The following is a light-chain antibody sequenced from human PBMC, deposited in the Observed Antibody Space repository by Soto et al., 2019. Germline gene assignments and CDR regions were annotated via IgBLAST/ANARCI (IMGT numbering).Light chain of an antibody. CDR3: SSYISSSTFVV. CDR2: EVS. CDR1: SSDVSIYNY. Sequence: QSALTQPASVSGSPGQSITISCTGTSSDVSIYNYVSWYQQHPGKAPKLMISEVSNRPSGVSNRFSGSKSGNTASLTISGLQAEDEADYYCSSYISSSTFVVFGGGTKLTVL. V-gene: IGLV2-14*01. J-gene: IGLJ2*01.